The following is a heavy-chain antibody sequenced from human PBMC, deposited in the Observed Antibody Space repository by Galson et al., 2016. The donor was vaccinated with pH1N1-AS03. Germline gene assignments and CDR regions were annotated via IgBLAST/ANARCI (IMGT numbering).Heavy chain of an antibody. CDR2: IYPGDSDT. J-gene: IGHJ3*01. CDR3: ARPLSSMITMGGLIVTEAFDA. D-gene: IGHD3-16*02. V-gene: IGHV5-51*01. CDR1: GYRFTSYW. Sequence: QSGAEVKEPGESLKISCKGSGYRFTSYWIARVRQVPGKGLEWMGIIYPGDSDTRYSPSFQGHVTMSADKSINTVYLNWGSLKASDTAMYYCARPLSSMITMGGLIVTEAFDAWGQGTMLPVSS.